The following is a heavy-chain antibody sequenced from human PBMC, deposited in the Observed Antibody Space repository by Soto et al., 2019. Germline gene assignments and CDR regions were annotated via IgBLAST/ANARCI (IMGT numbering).Heavy chain of an antibody. CDR2: VFWHDDK. V-gene: IGHV2-5*01. CDR1: GFSFGVSGVG. D-gene: IGHD5-18*01. CDR3: ARAYTYDFDY. J-gene: IGHJ4*02. Sequence: QITLKESGPTLVKPTQTLTLTCTFSGFSFGVSGVGVGWIRQPPGKALEWLALVFWHDDKRYNPSLRSRLTITKDAPKNQVVLTMTNMDPLDTGTYFCARAYTYDFDYWGQGTLVSVSS.